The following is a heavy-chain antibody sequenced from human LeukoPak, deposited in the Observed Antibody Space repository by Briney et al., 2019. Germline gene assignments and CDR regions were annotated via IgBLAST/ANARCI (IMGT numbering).Heavy chain of an antibody. J-gene: IGHJ4*02. CDR3: ATKRRDGYNFRGAFGY. CDR2: ISGSGGST. Sequence: GGSLRLSCAASGFTFSSYAMSWVRQAPGKGLEWVSAISGSGGSTYYADSVKGRFTISRDNSKNTLYLQMNSLRAEDTAVYYCATKRRDGYNFRGAFGYWGQGTLVTVSS. D-gene: IGHD5-24*01. CDR1: GFTFSSYA. V-gene: IGHV3-23*01.